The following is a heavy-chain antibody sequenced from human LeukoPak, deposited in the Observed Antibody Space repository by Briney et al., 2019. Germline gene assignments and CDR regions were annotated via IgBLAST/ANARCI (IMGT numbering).Heavy chain of an antibody. Sequence: SETLSLTCTVSGGSINSYYWSWIRQPPGKGLEWIGEINHSGSTNYNPSLKSRVTISVDTSKNQFSLKLSSVTAADTAVYYCARGAAAPLDWGQGTLVTVSS. D-gene: IGHD6-13*01. V-gene: IGHV4-34*01. CDR3: ARGAAAPLD. J-gene: IGHJ4*02. CDR1: GGSINSYY. CDR2: INHSGST.